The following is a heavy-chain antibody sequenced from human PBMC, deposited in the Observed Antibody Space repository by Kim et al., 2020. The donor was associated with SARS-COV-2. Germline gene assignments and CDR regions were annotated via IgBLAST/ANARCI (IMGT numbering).Heavy chain of an antibody. CDR1: GFTLSGYA. CDR2: LSGSGGMT. J-gene: IGHJ6*02. Sequence: GGSLRLSCAGSGFTLSGYAMSWVRQAPGRGLEWVSALSGSGGMTYYAASVKGRFTVSRDSSKNTVYLQMNSLRAEDTAVYYCARDKDTSDIVRATYGTDVWGQGTTVTVSS. D-gene: IGHD5-12*01. CDR3: ARDKDTSDIVRATYGTDV. V-gene: IGHV3-23*01.